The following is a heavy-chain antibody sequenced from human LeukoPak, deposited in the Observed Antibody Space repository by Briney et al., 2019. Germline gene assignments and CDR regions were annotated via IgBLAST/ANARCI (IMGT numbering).Heavy chain of an antibody. D-gene: IGHD6-13*01. V-gene: IGHV3-23*01. J-gene: IGHJ4*02. CDR3: AKASREYSSTWYY. Sequence: GGSLRLSCAASGFTFNNYVMSWVRQAPGKGLEWVSSVSGTGDSTYCADSVKGRFTISRDNFKNRLYLQMNSLRDDDTAVYYCAKASREYSSTWYYWGQGTLVTVSS. CDR2: VSGTGDST. CDR1: GFTFNNYV.